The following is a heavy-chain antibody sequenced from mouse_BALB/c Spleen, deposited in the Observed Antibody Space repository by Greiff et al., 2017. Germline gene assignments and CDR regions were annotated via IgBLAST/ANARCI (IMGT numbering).Heavy chain of an antibody. D-gene: IGHD2-14*01. J-gene: IGHJ3*01. CDR2: INPSTGYT. Sequence: QVQLQQSGAELAKPGASVKMSCKASGYTFTSYWMHWVKQRPGQGLELIGYINPSTGYTEYNQKFKDKATLTADKSSSTAYMQLSSLTSEDSAVYYCARGWGYDVSLAYWGQGTLVTVSA. V-gene: IGHV1-7*01. CDR3: ARGWGYDVSLAY. CDR1: GYTFTSYW.